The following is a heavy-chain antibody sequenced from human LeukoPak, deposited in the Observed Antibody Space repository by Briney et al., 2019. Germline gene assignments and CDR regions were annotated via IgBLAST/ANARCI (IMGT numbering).Heavy chain of an antibody. CDR2: ISWKSGSI. CDR3: AKVGLYYDRSGYDDY. CDR1: GFTFDDYA. V-gene: IGHV3-9*01. J-gene: IGHJ4*02. D-gene: IGHD3-22*01. Sequence: GGSLRLSCAASGFTFDDYAMHWVRHAPGKGLEWVSGISWKSGSIGYADSVKGRFTISRDNAKNSLYLQMNSLRAEDTALYYCAKVGLYYDRSGYDDYWAREPWSPSPQ.